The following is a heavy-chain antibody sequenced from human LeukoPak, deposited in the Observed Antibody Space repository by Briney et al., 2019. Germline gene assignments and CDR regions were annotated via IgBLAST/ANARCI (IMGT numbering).Heavy chain of an antibody. V-gene: IGHV4-59*08. CDR1: GGSISSYY. CDR2: IYYSGST. Sequence: SETLSLTCTVSGGSISSYYWSWIRQPPGKGLEWIGYIYYSGSTNYNPSLKSRVTISVDTSKNQLSLKLSSVTAADTAVYYCARRTHKIYGMDVWGQGTTVTVSS. CDR3: ARRTHKIYGMDV. J-gene: IGHJ6*02.